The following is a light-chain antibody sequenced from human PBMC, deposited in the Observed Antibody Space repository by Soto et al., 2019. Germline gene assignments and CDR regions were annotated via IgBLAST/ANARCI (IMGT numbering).Light chain of an antibody. Sequence: EIVLTQSPGTLSLSPGERATLSCRASQSVSSSYLAWYQQKPGQAPRLLIYGASSRATGIPDRFSGSGSGKDFTLTISRLEPEDFAVYFCQQDGSSPKTFGQGTKVEIK. CDR1: QSVSSSY. CDR3: QQDGSSPKT. J-gene: IGKJ1*01. V-gene: IGKV3-20*01. CDR2: GAS.